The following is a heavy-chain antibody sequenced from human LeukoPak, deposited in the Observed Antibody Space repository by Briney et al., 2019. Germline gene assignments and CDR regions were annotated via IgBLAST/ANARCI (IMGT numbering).Heavy chain of an antibody. D-gene: IGHD2-21*02. Sequence: ASVKVSCKASGYTVINYYLHWVRQAPGQGLEWMGIINPSSGGTCYAQKFQGRVTMTRATSTSTVYMELSSLRPEDTAVYYCARDPSYCGGDCYAFDIWGQGTMVTVSS. J-gene: IGHJ3*02. CDR2: INPSSGGT. V-gene: IGHV1-46*01. CDR3: ARDPSYCGGDCYAFDI. CDR1: GYTVINYY.